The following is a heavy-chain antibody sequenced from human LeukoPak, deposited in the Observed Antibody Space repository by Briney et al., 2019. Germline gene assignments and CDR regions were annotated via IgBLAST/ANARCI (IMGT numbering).Heavy chain of an antibody. D-gene: IGHD5-18*01. CDR2: IKQDGSEK. CDR1: GFTFSSYW. CDR3: ASQGRGYSYGYMDY. V-gene: IGHV3-7*01. J-gene: IGHJ4*02. Sequence: SGGSLRLSCAASGFTFSSYWMSWVRQAPGKGLEWVANIKQDGSEKYYVDSVKGRFTISRDNAKNSLYLQMNSLRAEDTAVYYCASQGRGYSYGYMDYWGQGILVTVSS.